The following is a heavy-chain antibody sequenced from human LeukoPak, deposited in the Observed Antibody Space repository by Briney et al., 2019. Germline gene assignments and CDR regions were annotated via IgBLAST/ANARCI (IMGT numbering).Heavy chain of an antibody. CDR2: INHSGST. D-gene: IGHD4-23*01. CDR1: GGSFSGYY. Sequence: KPSETLSLTCAVYGGSFSGYYWSWIRQPPGKGLEWIGEINHSGSTNYNPSLKSRVTISVDTSKNQFSLKLSSVTAADTAVYYCARGETTVVTHWFDPWGQGTLVTVSS. CDR3: ARGETTVVTHWFDP. V-gene: IGHV4-34*01. J-gene: IGHJ5*02.